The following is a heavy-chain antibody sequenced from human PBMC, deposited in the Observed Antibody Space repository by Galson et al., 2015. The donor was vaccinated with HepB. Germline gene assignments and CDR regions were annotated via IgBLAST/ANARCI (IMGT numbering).Heavy chain of an antibody. CDR3: AKRASQLPKDPDFGD. Sequence: SLRLSCAASGFTFSSYAMSWVRQAPGKGLEWVSAITGGGSSYYADSVKGRFTISRDNSKNTLYLQMNSLRAEDTAVYYCAKRASQLPKDPDFGDWSQGTLVTVSS. CDR1: GFTFSSYA. J-gene: IGHJ4*02. CDR2: ITGGGSS. V-gene: IGHV3-23*01. D-gene: IGHD2-2*01.